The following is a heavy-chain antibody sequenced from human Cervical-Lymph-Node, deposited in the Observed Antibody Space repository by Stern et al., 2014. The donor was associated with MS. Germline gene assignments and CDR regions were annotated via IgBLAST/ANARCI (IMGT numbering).Heavy chain of an antibody. CDR3: AREYSSSDGMDV. V-gene: IGHV4-39*02. Sequence: QLQLQESGPGLVKPSETLSLTCTVSGDSVSSSSYYWGWIRQPPGKGLEWIGSIYYSGKTYNNPSLKSRVTMSVDTSKNQFSLKLRSVTAADTSVYFCAREYSSSDGMDVWGQGTTVIVSS. CDR1: GDSVSSSSYY. D-gene: IGHD6-6*01. J-gene: IGHJ6*02. CDR2: IYYSGKT.